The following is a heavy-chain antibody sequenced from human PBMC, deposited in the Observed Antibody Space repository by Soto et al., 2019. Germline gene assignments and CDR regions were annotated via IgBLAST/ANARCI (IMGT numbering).Heavy chain of an antibody. Sequence: QVQLVQSGAELKKPGASVKVSCKASGYTFSNYDMNWVRQATGQGHEWIGWVNPNNGDTGYAQKFKGRVTLTTDISKTTAYMELTSLRSEDTAIYYCAKVSRKGSAIDFDYWGQGTLITVSS. J-gene: IGHJ4*02. V-gene: IGHV1-8*01. CDR2: VNPNNGDT. D-gene: IGHD3-10*01. CDR3: AKVSRKGSAIDFDY. CDR1: GYTFSNYD.